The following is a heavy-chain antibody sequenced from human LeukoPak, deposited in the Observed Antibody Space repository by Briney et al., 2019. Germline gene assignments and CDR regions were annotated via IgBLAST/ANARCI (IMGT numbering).Heavy chain of an antibody. D-gene: IGHD3-10*01. CDR3: ARNTYYYGSGAMTDY. V-gene: IGHV4-59*01. CDR1: GASISNYY. CDR2: YYYGGST. Sequence: PSETLSLTCTVSGASISNYYWTWIRQPPGKGLEWIGYYYYGGSTEYNPSLKSRVTISVDTFKNQFSLKLSSVTAADTAVYYCARNTYYYGSGAMTDYWGQGTLVTVSS. J-gene: IGHJ4*02.